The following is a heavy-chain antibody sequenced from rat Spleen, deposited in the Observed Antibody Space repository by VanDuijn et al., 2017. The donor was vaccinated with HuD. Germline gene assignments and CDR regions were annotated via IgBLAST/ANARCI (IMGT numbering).Heavy chain of an antibody. J-gene: IGHJ4*01. CDR3: TRAPGPTVDVMDA. CDR1: GFSLTDYS. D-gene: IGHD1-1*01. CDR2: IQSGGST. Sequence: QVQLKESGPGLVQPSQTLSLTCTVSGFSLTDYSVHWVRQPPGEGLEWMGRIQSGGSTDYNSALKSRLSISRDTSKSQVFLKMNSLQTEDTAIYFCTRAPGPTVDVMDAWGQGASVTVSS. V-gene: IGHV2-19*01.